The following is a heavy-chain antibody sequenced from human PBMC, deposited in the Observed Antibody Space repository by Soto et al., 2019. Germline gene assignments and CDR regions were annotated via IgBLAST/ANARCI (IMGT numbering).Heavy chain of an antibody. CDR2: IYGRGTT. D-gene: IGHD3-10*01. V-gene: IGHV4-31*03. CDR3: ARIGENCCAKGYQPARNYYFDY. J-gene: IGHJ4*02. CDR1: GGSFRSGGYS. Sequence: SETLSLTCSFSGGSFRSGGYSWTCIRQHPGKGVVRIGYIYGRGTTYYNPSLKCRVTISVATSKNQFSLKLSSEPAAATAAYYCARIGENCCAKGYQPARNYYFDYWGQGTLVTVSS.